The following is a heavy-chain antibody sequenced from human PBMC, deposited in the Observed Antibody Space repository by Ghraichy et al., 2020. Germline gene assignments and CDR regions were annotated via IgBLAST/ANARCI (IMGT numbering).Heavy chain of an antibody. CDR3: VREGVIINDY. J-gene: IGHJ4*02. CDR1: GFTFSRSV. V-gene: IGHV3-30*04. Sequence: GGSLRLSCAASGFTFSRSVMHWVRQAPGKGLECVAVISSDGGDKKYADFVKGRFTISRDNSKNTLFLQMNSLRVEDTAVYYCVREGVIINDYWGQGTLVTVSS. D-gene: IGHD2/OR15-2a*01. CDR2: ISSDGGDK.